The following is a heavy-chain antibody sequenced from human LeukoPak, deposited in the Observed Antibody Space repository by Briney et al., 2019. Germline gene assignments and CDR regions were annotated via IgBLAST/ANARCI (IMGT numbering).Heavy chain of an antibody. V-gene: IGHV4-39*01. CDR3: ARHLTPGPGDYGMDV. J-gene: IGHJ6*02. CDR1: GGSISSSSYY. D-gene: IGHD4-11*01. Sequence: SETLSLTCTVSGGSISSSSYYWGWIRQPPGKGLEWFGSIYYSGSTYYNPSLKSRVTISVDTSKHQFSLKLSSVTALDTPVYYCARHLTPGPGDYGMDVWGQGTTVTVSS. CDR2: IYYSGST.